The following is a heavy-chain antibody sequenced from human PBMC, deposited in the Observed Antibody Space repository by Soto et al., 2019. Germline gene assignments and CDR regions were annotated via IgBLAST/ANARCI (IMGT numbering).Heavy chain of an antibody. V-gene: IGHV3-21*01. J-gene: IGHJ3*02. CDR3: ARDPSITMIVHDAFDI. CDR1: GFTFSSYS. Sequence: VGSLRLSCAASGFTFSSYSMNWVRQAPGKGLEWVSSISSSSSYIYYADSVKGRFTISRDNAKNSLYLQMNSLRAEDTAVYYCARDPSITMIVHDAFDIWGQGTMVTVSS. CDR2: ISSSSSYI. D-gene: IGHD3-22*01.